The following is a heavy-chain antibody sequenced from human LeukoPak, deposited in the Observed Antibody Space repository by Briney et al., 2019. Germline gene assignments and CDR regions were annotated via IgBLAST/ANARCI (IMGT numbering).Heavy chain of an antibody. V-gene: IGHV1-2*02. CDR3: ARGLLSSPGMARSSPHPVNFDY. CDR1: GYTFTGYY. CDR2: INPNSGGT. Sequence: ASVKVSCKASGYTFTGYYMHWVRQAPGQGLEWMGWINPNSGGTNYAQKFQGRVTMTRDTSISTAYMELSRLRSDDTAVYYCARGLLSSPGMARSSPHPVNFDYWGQGTLVTVSS. D-gene: IGHD6-6*01. J-gene: IGHJ4*02.